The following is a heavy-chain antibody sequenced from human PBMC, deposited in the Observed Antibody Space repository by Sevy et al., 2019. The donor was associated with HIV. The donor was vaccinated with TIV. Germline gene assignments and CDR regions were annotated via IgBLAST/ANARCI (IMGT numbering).Heavy chain of an antibody. Sequence: ASVKVSCKASGYTFTSYGISWVRQAPGQGFEWMGWINGYNGNTNYGQKLQGRVTMTTDTSTNTAYMELRSLRSDDTAVYYCARGEAAGGTPIDYSGQGTMVTVSS. V-gene: IGHV1-18*04. CDR1: GYTFTSYG. CDR3: ARGEAAGGTPIDY. D-gene: IGHD6-13*01. J-gene: IGHJ4*02. CDR2: INGYNGNT.